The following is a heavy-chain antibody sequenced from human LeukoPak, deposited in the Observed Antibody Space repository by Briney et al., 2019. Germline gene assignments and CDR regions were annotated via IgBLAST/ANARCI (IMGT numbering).Heavy chain of an antibody. CDR2: IRSKAYGGTT. V-gene: IGHV3-49*04. Sequence: GGSLRLSCTASGFTFGDYAMSWVRQAPGKGLEWVGFIRSKAYGGTTEYAASVKGRFTISRDDSKSIAYLQMNSLKTEDTAVYYCIGSFGEFWGQGTLVTVSS. J-gene: IGHJ4*02. CDR3: IGSFGEF. CDR1: GFTFGDYA. D-gene: IGHD3-10*01.